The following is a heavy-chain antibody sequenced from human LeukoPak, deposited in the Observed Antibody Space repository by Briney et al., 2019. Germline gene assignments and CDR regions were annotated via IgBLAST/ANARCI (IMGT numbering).Heavy chain of an antibody. J-gene: IGHJ5*02. D-gene: IGHD6-19*01. V-gene: IGHV1-2*02. CDR3: ARDSRGWDNWFDP. CDR1: GYTFTGYY. Sequence: ASVTVSCKASGYTFTGYYMHWVRQAPGQGLEWMGWINPNSGGTNYAQKFQGRVTMTRDTSISTAYMELSRLRSDDTAVYYCARDSRGWDNWFDPWGQGTLVTASS. CDR2: INPNSGGT.